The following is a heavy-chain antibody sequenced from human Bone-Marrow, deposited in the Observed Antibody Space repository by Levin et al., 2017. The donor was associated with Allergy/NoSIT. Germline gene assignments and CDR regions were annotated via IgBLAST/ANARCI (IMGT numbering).Heavy chain of an antibody. CDR2: TSSSGDTT. V-gene: IGHV3-48*03. J-gene: IGHJ3*01. Sequence: GGSLRLSCAASGFLFSSYEMNWVRQAPGKGLEWVSYTSSSGDTTYYADYVKGRFTISRDNAKSSLYLQMNRLRAEDTALYYCARDYWTHTTRTTADAFDLWGQGTVVAVSS. D-gene: IGHD1-1*01. CDR1: GFLFSSYE. CDR3: ARDYWTHTTRTTADAFDL.